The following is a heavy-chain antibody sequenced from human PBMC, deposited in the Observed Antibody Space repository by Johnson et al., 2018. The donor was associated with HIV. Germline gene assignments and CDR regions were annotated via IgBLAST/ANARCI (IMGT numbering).Heavy chain of an antibody. CDR2: ISYDGSNK. D-gene: IGHD2/OR15-2a*01. J-gene: IGHJ3*02. Sequence: QVQLVESGGGVVQPGRSLRLSCTASGFTFSTYGIHWVRQAPGKGLEWVAVISYDGSNKYYADSVKGRFTISRDNSKNTLYLQMNSLRAEDTAVYYCARENVLFNAFDIWGQGTMVTVSS. CDR1: GFTFSTYG. CDR3: ARENVLFNAFDI. V-gene: IGHV3-30*03.